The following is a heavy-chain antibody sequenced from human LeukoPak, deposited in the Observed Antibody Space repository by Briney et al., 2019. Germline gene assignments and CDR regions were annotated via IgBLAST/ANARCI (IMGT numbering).Heavy chain of an antibody. V-gene: IGHV1-18*01. Sequence: GASVKVSCKASGYTFNSYGISWVRQAPGQGLEWMGYINAYDGNTNYAQNFQGRVTMTTGTSTTTGYMELRSLRSDDTAVYYCARVGTITIFGGNYWGQGTLVTVSS. CDR3: ARVGTITIFGGNY. CDR1: GYTFNSYG. D-gene: IGHD3-3*01. CDR2: INAYDGNT. J-gene: IGHJ4*02.